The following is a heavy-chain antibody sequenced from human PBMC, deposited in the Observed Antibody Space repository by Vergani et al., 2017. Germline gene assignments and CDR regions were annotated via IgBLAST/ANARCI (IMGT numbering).Heavy chain of an antibody. CDR2: IYYSGST. CDR1: GGSISSYY. D-gene: IGHD6-19*01. Sequence: QVQLPESGPGLVKPSETLSLTCTVSGGSISSYYWSWIRQPPGKGLEWIGYIYYSGSTNYNPSLKSRVTISVDTSKNQFSLKLSSVTAADTAVYYCAREGYSSGWYLSWFDPWGQGTLVTVSS. J-gene: IGHJ5*02. CDR3: AREGYSSGWYLSWFDP. V-gene: IGHV4-59*01.